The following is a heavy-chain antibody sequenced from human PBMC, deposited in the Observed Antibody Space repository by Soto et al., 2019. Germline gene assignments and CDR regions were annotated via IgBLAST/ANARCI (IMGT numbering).Heavy chain of an antibody. Sequence: GGSLRLSCAASGFTFSSYGMHWVRQAPGKGLEWVAVIWYDGSNKYYADSVKGRFTISRDNSKNTLYLQMNSLRAEDTAVYYCARVGVTFYGMDVLGQGTTVTVSS. CDR1: GFTFSSYG. V-gene: IGHV3-33*01. D-gene: IGHD2-21*02. CDR2: IWYDGSNK. CDR3: ARVGVTFYGMDV. J-gene: IGHJ6*02.